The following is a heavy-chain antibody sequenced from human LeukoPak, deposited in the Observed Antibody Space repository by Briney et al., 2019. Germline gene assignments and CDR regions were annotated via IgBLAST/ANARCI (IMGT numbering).Heavy chain of an antibody. CDR3: ARLPGTRSYYYGMDV. V-gene: IGHV4-59*08. D-gene: IGHD2-2*01. Sequence: PLETLSLTCTVSGGSISSYYWSWIRQPPGKGLEWIGYIYYSGSTNYNPSLKSRVTISVDTSKNQFSLKLSSVTAADTAVYYCARLPGTRSYYYGMDVWGQGTTVTVSS. J-gene: IGHJ6*02. CDR1: GGSISSYY. CDR2: IYYSGST.